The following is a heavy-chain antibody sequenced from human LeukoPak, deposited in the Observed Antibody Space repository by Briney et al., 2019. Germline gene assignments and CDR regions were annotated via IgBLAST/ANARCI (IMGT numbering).Heavy chain of an antibody. J-gene: IGHJ4*02. Sequence: PGGSLRLSCAASGFTFSSYSMSWVRQAPGKGLEWVSYISSSSSTIYYADSVKGRFTISRDNAKNSLYLQMNSLRAEDTAVYYCASDYTARSDYWGQGTLVTVSS. V-gene: IGHV3-48*01. D-gene: IGHD5-18*01. CDR3: ASDYTARSDY. CDR2: ISSSSSTI. CDR1: GFTFSSYS.